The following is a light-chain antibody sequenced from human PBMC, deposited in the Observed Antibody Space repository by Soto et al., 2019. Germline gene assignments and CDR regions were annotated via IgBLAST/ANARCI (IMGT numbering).Light chain of an antibody. CDR2: EFS. Sequence: QSALTQPASVSGSPGQSITISCTGTSSDVGGYNYVSWYQQHPGKAPKLMIYEFSNRPSGVSNRFSGSKSGNTASLTISGLQAEDVADYYSSSYTSSSTLYVFGTGAKVTVL. J-gene: IGLJ1*01. CDR3: SSYTSSSTLYV. V-gene: IGLV2-14*01. CDR1: SSDVGGYNY.